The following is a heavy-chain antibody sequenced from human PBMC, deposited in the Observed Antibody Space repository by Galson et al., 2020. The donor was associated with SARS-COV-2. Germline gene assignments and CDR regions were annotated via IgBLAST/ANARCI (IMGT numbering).Heavy chain of an antibody. CDR3: ARRGEMVAWAY. CDR1: GGSISTRSYY. Sequence: SETLSLTCTVSGGSISTRSYYWGWIRQPPGKGLEWIGSSSYSGSTDYTPSLNSRVTISVDTSKNQFSLSLSSVTAADTAVYYCARRGEMVAWAYWGQGLLFAVSS. V-gene: IGHV4-39*01. J-gene: IGHJ4*02. CDR2: SSYSGST. D-gene: IGHD2-8*01.